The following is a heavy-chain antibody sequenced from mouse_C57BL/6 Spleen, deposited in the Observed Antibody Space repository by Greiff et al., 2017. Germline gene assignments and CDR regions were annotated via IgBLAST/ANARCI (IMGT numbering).Heavy chain of an antibody. CDR3: ARGPLDY. J-gene: IGHJ2*01. CDR1: GYSFTGYY. V-gene: IGHV1-42*01. Sequence: VQLQQSGPELVKPGASVKISCKASGYSFTGYYMNWVKQSPEKSLEWIGEINPSTGGTTYNQKFKAKATLTVDKASSTAYMQLNSLTSEDSAVYYCARGPLDYWGQGTTLTVSS. CDR2: INPSTGGT.